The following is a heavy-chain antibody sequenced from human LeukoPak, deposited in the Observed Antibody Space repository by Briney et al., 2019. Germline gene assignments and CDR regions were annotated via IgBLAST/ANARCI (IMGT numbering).Heavy chain of an antibody. J-gene: IGHJ4*02. D-gene: IGHD5/OR15-5a*01. CDR3: ARSHSIYSVYNYAY. Sequence: GGSLRLSCAVSGFTFNSYEMNWVRQGPGKGLEWVSYISSSGSTIYYAHSVKGRFTISRDNAKNSLYLQMNSLRAEDTAVYYCARSHSIYSVYNYAYWGQGTLVTVSS. CDR2: ISSSGSTI. CDR1: GFTFNSYE. V-gene: IGHV3-48*03.